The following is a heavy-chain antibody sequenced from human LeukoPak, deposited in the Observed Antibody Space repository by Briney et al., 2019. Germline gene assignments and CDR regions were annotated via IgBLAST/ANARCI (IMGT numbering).Heavy chain of an antibody. V-gene: IGHV3-30*02. D-gene: IGHD3-10*01. CDR3: AKDGSGTYDAFDI. Sequence: GGSLRLSCAASGFTFSSYGMHWVRQAPGKGLEWVAFIRYDGSNKYYADSVKGRFTISRDNSKNTLYLQMNSLRAEDTAVYYCAKDGSGTYDAFDIWVQGTMVTVSS. CDR2: IRYDGSNK. J-gene: IGHJ3*02. CDR1: GFTFSSYG.